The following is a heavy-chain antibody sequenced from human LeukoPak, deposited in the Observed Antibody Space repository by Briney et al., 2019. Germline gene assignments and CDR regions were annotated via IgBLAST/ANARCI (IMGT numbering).Heavy chain of an antibody. V-gene: IGHV4-59*01. Sequence: PSETLSLTCAVYGGPFSGYYWSWLRQPPGKGLEWIGYIDNSGSTNYDPSLKSRVTISADTSKNQFSLRLSSVTAADTASYYCATWLTVVYAFDIWGQGTMVTVSS. CDR2: IDNSGST. CDR3: ATWLTVVYAFDI. D-gene: IGHD4-23*01. J-gene: IGHJ3*02. CDR1: GGPFSGYY.